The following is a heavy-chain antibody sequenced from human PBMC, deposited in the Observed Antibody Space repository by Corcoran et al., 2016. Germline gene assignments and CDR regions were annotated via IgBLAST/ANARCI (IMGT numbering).Heavy chain of an antibody. CDR3: ARMEDCSSTSCYSYYYYGMDV. D-gene: IGHD2-2*02. CDR2: IIPIFGTA. V-gene: IGHV1-69*06. Sequence: QAQLVQSGAEVKKPGSSVKVSCKASGGTFSSYAISWVRQAPGQGLEWMGGIIPIFGTANYAQKFQGRVTITADKSPSTAYMELSSLRSEDTAVYYCARMEDCSSTSCYSYYYYGMDVWGQGTTVTVSS. J-gene: IGHJ6*02. CDR1: GGTFSSYA.